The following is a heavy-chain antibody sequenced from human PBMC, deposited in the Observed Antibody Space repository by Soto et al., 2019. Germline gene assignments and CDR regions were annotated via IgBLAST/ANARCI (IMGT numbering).Heavy chain of an antibody. CDR3: ERVVGYSYGSGRVFSGMHV. Sequence: LTASCAVSGASISSGGDYWSWIRQHPGKGLEWIGYIYYSGSTYYNPSLKSRVTISVDTSKNQFSLKLSSVTAADTAVYYCERVVGYSYGSGRVFSGMHVWGQGTKVTVS. CDR2: IYYSGST. J-gene: IGHJ6*02. CDR1: GASISSGGDY. V-gene: IGHV4-31*11. D-gene: IGHD3-10*01.